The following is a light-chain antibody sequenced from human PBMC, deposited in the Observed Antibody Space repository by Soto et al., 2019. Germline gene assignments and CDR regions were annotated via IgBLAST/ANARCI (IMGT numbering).Light chain of an antibody. J-gene: IGLJ1*01. CDR2: TNS. CDR3: AAWDDSLNGLV. V-gene: IGLV1-44*01. CDR1: SSNIGSNT. Sequence: QSVLTQPPSASGTPGQRVTISCSGSSSNIGSNTVKWYQHLPETAPKLLIYTNSQRPSGVPDRFSGSKSGTSASLAISGLQSEDEADYYCAAWDDSLNGLVFGTGTKVTVL.